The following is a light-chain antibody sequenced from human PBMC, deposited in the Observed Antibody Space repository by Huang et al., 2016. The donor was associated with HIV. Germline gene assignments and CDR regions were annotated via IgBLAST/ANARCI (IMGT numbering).Light chain of an antibody. J-gene: IGKJ4*01. CDR2: ATS. CDR3: QQYESWPPLT. CDR1: QSVRDK. Sequence: EIVMTQSPDTLSVSPGERATLSCRASQSVRDKLAWYQQKPGQAPRLLLHATSTRAAGVPARFSGSGSGTEFTLTISSLQSEDCGVYYCQQYESWPPLTFGGGTKVEFK. V-gene: IGKV3-15*01.